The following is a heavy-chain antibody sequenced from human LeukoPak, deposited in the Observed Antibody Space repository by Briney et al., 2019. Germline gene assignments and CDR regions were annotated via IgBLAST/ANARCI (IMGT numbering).Heavy chain of an antibody. D-gene: IGHD2-15*01. J-gene: IGHJ4*02. V-gene: IGHV3-23*01. Sequence: GGSLRLSCAASGFTFSSYAMSWVRQAPGKGLEWVSSISDSGGSTYYADSVKGRFTISRDNSRNTLYLQMNSLRAEDTAVYYCAKDGYCSGGSCYLWYFDYWGQGTLVTVSS. CDR1: GFTFSSYA. CDR3: AKDGYCSGGSCYLWYFDY. CDR2: ISDSGGST.